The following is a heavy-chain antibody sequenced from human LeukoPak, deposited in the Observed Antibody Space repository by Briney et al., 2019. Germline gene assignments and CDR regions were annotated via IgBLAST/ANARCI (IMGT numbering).Heavy chain of an antibody. CDR2: ISGSGTNT. V-gene: IGHV3-23*01. CDR3: AKLTRLTIFGVLSNWFDP. J-gene: IGHJ5*02. CDR1: GFTFSSYA. D-gene: IGHD3-3*01. Sequence: GGSLRLSCAASGFTFSSYAMSWVRQAPGKGLEWVSAISGSGTNTYYADSVKGRFTISRDNSKNTVYLQMNSLRAEDTAVYYCAKLTRLTIFGVLSNWFDPWGQGTLVTVSS.